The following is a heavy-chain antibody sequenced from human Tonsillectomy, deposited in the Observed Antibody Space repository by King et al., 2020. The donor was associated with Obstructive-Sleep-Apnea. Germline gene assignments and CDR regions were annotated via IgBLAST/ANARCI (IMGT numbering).Heavy chain of an antibody. D-gene: IGHD2-2*01. CDR3: TPSDPGDCSSTSCYLYFDY. V-gene: IGHV3-15*01. CDR2: IKSKTHGGTT. J-gene: IGHJ4*02. Sequence: VQLVESGGGLVKPGGSLRLSCAASRFTFSNAWLSWVRQAPGKGLEWVGRIKSKTHGGTTDHAVSVKGRFTISRDDSKSTLYLQMNSLKTEDTAVYYCTPSDPGDCSSTSCYLYFDYWGQGTLVTVSS. CDR1: RFTFSNAW.